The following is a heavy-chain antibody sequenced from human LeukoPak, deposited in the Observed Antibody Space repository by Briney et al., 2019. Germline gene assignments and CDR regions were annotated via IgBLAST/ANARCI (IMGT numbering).Heavy chain of an antibody. V-gene: IGHV3-21*04. CDR1: GFTFSSYT. J-gene: IGHJ4*02. CDR2: ISSSSSYI. Sequence: GGSLRLSCAASGFTFSSYTMNWVRQAPGKGLEWVSSISSSSSYIYYADSVRGRFTISRDNSRNTMYLQMNSLRAEDAAVYYCAKAPVTSCRGAFCYPFDSWGQGTLVTVSS. CDR3: AKAPVTSCRGAFCYPFDS. D-gene: IGHD2-15*01.